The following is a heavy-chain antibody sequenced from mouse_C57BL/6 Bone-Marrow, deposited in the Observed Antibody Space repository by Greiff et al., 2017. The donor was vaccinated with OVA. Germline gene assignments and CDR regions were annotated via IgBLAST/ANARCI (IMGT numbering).Heavy chain of an antibody. CDR2: IYPGDGDT. CDR3: ARAGYYYGSSLDY. D-gene: IGHD1-1*01. Sequence: VQLQQSGPELVKPGASVKISCKASGYAFSSSWMNWVKQRPGKGLEWIGRIYPGDGDTNYNGKFKGKATLTADKSSSTAYMQLSSLTSEDSAVYVCARAGYYYGSSLDYGGQGTTLTVSS. V-gene: IGHV1-82*01. J-gene: IGHJ2*01. CDR1: GYAFSSSW.